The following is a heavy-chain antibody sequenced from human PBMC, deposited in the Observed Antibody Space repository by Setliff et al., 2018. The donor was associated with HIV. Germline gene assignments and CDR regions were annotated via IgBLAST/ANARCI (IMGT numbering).Heavy chain of an antibody. Sequence: ASVKVSCKASGYTFTTSAISWVRQAPGQELQWMGWSHTYNGNVNYARKFRGRVTMTTDASTNTAIMELSNLRSDDTAIYYCAREFSWSAFYFDSWGQGTQVTVSS. CDR3: AREFSWSAFYFDS. CDR2: SHTYNGNV. CDR1: GYTFTTSA. D-gene: IGHD2-8*02. V-gene: IGHV1-18*01. J-gene: IGHJ4*02.